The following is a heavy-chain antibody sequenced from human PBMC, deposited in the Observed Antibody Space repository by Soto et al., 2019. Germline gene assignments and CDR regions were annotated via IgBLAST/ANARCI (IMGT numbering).Heavy chain of an antibody. J-gene: IGHJ4*01. CDR2: ISAYNGNT. CDR3: ARERAYYDTSGYQRELFDY. V-gene: IGHV1-18*04. CDR1: GYTFTSYG. Sequence: ASVKVSCKASGYTFTSYGISWVRQAPGQGLEWMGWISAYNGNTNYGQKLQGRVTMTTDTSTSTAYMELRSLRSDDTAVDYCARERAYYDTSGYQRELFDYWGQEPWSPSPQ. D-gene: IGHD3-22*01.